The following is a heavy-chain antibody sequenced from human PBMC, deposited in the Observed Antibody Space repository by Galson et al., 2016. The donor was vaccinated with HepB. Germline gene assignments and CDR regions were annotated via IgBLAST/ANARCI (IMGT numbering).Heavy chain of an antibody. CDR1: GFAFGSYW. CDR3: ARGGYDGYEIDY. Sequence: SLRLSCAASGFAFGSYWMYWVRQPPGKGLVWVSRINSDGSRRTYADTAQGRFTISRDNARNTLYLQMDSLRAEVTAVYYCARGGYDGYEIDYWGQGTLVSVSS. D-gene: IGHD5-12*01. V-gene: IGHV3-74*03. CDR2: INSDGSRR. J-gene: IGHJ4*02.